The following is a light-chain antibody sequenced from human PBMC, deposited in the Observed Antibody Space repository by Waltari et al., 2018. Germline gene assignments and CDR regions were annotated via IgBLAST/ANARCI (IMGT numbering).Light chain of an antibody. V-gene: IGKV3-15*01. CDR3: QQYDKWPFT. CDR2: GTS. J-gene: IGKJ4*01. Sequence: TQSPVTLSVSPGERVTLSCRANLGVNGNIVWYQQKPGQPPRLLIHGTSTRATGIPARFSGSGSETEFSLIISSVQSEDSAVYSCQQYDKWPFTFGGGTKVEMK. CDR1: LGVNGN.